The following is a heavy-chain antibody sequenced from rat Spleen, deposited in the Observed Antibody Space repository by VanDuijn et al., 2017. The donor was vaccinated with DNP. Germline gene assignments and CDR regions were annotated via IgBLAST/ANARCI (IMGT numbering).Heavy chain of an antibody. J-gene: IGHJ4*01. CDR2: ISYDGGSS. Sequence: EVQLVQSGGGLVQPGRSLKLSCAPSGFTFSDYYMAWVRQAPTKGLELVAYISYDGGSSFFGDSVKGRFTISRDNAKNSLYLQMDSLRSEDTATYYCTSPVPSGHYVMDAWGQGTSVTVSS. D-gene: IGHD4-3*01. V-gene: IGHV5-20*01. CDR3: TSPVPSGHYVMDA. CDR1: GFTFSDYY.